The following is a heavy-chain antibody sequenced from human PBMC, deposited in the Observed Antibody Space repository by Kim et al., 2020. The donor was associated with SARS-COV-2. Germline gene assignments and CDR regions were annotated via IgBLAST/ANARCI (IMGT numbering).Heavy chain of an antibody. J-gene: IGHJ4*02. D-gene: IGHD3-9*01. CDR2: ISWNSGSI. CDR3: AKGIRYFDGSHGIDY. CDR1: VFTFDDYV. Sequence: GGSLRLSCAASVFTFDDYVMHWVRQAPGKGLEWVSGISWNSGSIGYADSVKGRFTISRDNAKNSLYLQMNSLRAEDTALYYCAKGIRYFDGSHGIDYWGQGTLVTVSS. V-gene: IGHV3-9*01.